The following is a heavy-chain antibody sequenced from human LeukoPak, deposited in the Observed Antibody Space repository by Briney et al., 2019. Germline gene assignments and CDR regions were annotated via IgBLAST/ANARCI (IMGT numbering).Heavy chain of an antibody. Sequence: ASVKVSCKASGYTFTSYDINWVRQATGQGLEWMGWMNPNSGNTGYAQKFQGRVTITRNTSISTAYMELSSLRSEDTAVYYCARVASIAAPDDYWGQGTLVTVSS. V-gene: IGHV1-8*03. CDR1: GYTFTSYD. J-gene: IGHJ4*02. CDR3: ARVASIAAPDDY. D-gene: IGHD6-6*01. CDR2: MNPNSGNT.